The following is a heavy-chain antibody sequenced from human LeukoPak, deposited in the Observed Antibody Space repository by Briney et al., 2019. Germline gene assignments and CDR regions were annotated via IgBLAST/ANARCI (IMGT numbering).Heavy chain of an antibody. D-gene: IGHD1-14*01. CDR2: INPNSGGT. CDR3: ARDRPVYDPSWPPVPY. J-gene: IGHJ4*02. Sequence: EASVKVSCKASGYTFTGYYMHWVRQAPGQGLEWMGWINPNSGGTNYAQKFQGRVTMTRDTSISTAYMELSRLRSDDTAVYYCARDRPVYDPSWPPVPYWGQGTLVTVSS. CDR1: GYTFTGYY. V-gene: IGHV1-2*02.